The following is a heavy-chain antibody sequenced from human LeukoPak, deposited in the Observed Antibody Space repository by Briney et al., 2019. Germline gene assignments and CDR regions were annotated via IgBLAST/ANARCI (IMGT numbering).Heavy chain of an antibody. CDR1: GFTFSEYY. D-gene: IGHD3-22*01. Sequence: ASVRVSCKASGFTFSEYYIHWVRQAPGQGPEWMGWINPKTGDTDSAQKFPGRVTLTSDSSIGTASMDLSGLTSADTAMYYCARAGEDSTGHYDVFHIWGQGTMVTVSS. V-gene: IGHV1-2*02. CDR3: ARAGEDSTGHYDVFHI. CDR2: INPKTGDT. J-gene: IGHJ3*02.